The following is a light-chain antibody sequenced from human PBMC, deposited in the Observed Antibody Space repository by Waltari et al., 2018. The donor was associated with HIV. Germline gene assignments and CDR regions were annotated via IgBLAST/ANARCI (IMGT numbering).Light chain of an antibody. CDR1: TSNIGSNT. J-gene: IGLJ2*01. Sequence: QSVLTQPPSASGTLGQAVTISCFGSTSNIGSNTVNWYQHLPGAAPKLIIFRNPLRPSGVPDRFPGSQSGTSAFLTITGLLSGDEATYYCAAWDASLHVLFGGGTQLTVV. CDR2: RNP. V-gene: IGLV1-44*01. CDR3: AAWDASLHVL.